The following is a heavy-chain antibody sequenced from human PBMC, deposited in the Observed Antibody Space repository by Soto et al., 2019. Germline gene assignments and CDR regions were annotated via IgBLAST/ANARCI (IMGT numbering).Heavy chain of an antibody. CDR2: ISAYNGNT. J-gene: IGHJ6*02. V-gene: IGHV1-18*01. D-gene: IGHD2-15*01. CDR3: ARDKSKDCSGGSCYRNYYYGMDV. Sequence: ASVKVSCKASCYTFTSYGISWVRQAPGQGLEWMGWISAYNGNTNYAQKLQGRVTMTTDTSTSTAYMELRSLRSDDTAVYYCARDKSKDCSGGSCYRNYYYGMDVWGQGTTVTVSS. CDR1: CYTFTSYG.